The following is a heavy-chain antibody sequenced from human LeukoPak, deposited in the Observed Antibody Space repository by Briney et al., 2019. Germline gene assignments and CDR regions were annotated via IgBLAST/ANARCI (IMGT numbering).Heavy chain of an antibody. J-gene: IGHJ4*02. V-gene: IGHV1-2*02. D-gene: IGHD2-15*01. CDR3: ARPPRYCSGGSCYVRFDY. Sequence: ASVTVSCKASGYTFTGYYMHWVRQAPGQGLEWMGWINPNSGGTNYAQKFQGRVTITRDTSISTAYMELSRLRSDDTAVYYCARPPRYCSGGSCYVRFDYWGQGTLVTVSS. CDR1: GYTFTGYY. CDR2: INPNSGGT.